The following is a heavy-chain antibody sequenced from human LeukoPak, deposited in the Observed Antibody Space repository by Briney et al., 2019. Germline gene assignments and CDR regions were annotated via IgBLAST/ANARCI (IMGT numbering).Heavy chain of an antibody. CDR2: IFYTGFT. J-gene: IGHJ5*02. CDR1: DGSISDSY. D-gene: IGHD4-23*01. V-gene: IGHV4-59*01. CDR3: ARDANGGNSWGWFDP. Sequence: ETLSLTCTVPDGSISDSYWSWIRQSPGKGLEWIGCIFYTGFTHYNPSLESRVTISVDTSKKQFSLRLKSVTAADTAVYYCARDANGGNSWGWFDPWGQGTLVTVSS.